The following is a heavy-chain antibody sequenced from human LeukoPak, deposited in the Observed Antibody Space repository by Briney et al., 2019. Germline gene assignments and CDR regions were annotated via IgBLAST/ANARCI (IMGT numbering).Heavy chain of an antibody. V-gene: IGHV4-4*02. D-gene: IGHD3-10*01. CDR1: GASFTNTDW. Sequence: TSETLSLTCAVSGASFTNTDWWSWVRQSPGMGLEWIGGIYYTGSTTYNPSLNSRVILSLDKSKNQFSLKLMSVTAADTAVYFCARKENVYYYFDYWGQGTLVTVSS. CDR2: IYYTGST. J-gene: IGHJ4*02. CDR3: ARKENVYYYFDY.